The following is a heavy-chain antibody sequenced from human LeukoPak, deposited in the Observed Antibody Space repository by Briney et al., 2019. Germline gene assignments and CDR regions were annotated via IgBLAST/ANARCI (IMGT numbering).Heavy chain of an antibody. CDR1: GGSISSSSYY. D-gene: IGHD3-10*01. CDR3: ARHRSHYYGSGSYDY. V-gene: IGHV4-39*01. CDR2: IYYSGST. J-gene: IGHJ4*02. Sequence: SETLSLTCTVSGGSISSSSYYWGWIRQPPGKGLEWIGSIYYSGSTYYNSSLKSRVTISVDTSKNQFSLKLSSVTAADTAVYYCARHRSHYYGSGSYDYWGQGTLVTVSS.